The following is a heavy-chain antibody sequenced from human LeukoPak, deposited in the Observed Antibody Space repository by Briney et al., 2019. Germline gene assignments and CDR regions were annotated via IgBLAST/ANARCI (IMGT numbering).Heavy chain of an antibody. V-gene: IGHV3-43*02. D-gene: IGHD3-22*01. Sequence: GGSLRLSCTASGFTFDRFSMHWVRQAPGKGLQWVALITGDAGAKYYADSVRGRFTISRDNSKSSLYLQLNRVTTEDAAFYFCARGSYDSSGPNWFDPWGQGTLVTVSS. CDR2: ITGDAGAK. CDR3: ARGSYDSSGPNWFDP. CDR1: GFTFDRFS. J-gene: IGHJ5*02.